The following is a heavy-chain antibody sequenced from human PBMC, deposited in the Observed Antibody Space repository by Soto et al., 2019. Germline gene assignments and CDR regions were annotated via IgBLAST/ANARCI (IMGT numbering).Heavy chain of an antibody. CDR3: ARGRGYSSSWSIYYFDF. CDR1: GFTCSNYW. V-gene: IGHV3-74*01. Sequence: PGGSLRLSCAASGFTCSNYWMHWVRQAPGKGLVWISRINDQGGSPTYADSVKGRFTISRDNVKNTLYLQMSSLRAEDTAVYYCARGRGYSSSWSIYYFDFWGQGTQVTVSS. D-gene: IGHD6-13*01. J-gene: IGHJ4*02. CDR2: INDQGGSP.